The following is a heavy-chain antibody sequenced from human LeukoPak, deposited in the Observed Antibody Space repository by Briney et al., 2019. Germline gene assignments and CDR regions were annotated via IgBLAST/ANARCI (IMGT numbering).Heavy chain of an antibody. V-gene: IGHV3-21*04. CDR1: GFTFSSYS. Sequence: GGSLRLSCAASGFTFSSYSMNWVRQAPGKGLEWVSSISSSSSYIYYADSVKGRFTISRDNSKNTLYLQMNSLRAEDTAVYYCAKGSATYYDIDYWGQGTLVTVSS. CDR2: ISSSSSYI. J-gene: IGHJ4*02. CDR3: AKGSATYYDIDY. D-gene: IGHD3-22*01.